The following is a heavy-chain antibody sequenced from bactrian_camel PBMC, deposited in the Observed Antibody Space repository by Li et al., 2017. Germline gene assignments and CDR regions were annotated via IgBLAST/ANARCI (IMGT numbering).Heavy chain of an antibody. CDR1: GFTFSNYA. Sequence: DVQLVESGGGLVQPGGSLRVSCAGSGFTFSNYAMSWVRQAQGKEREGVAAIYTDGGTTTYADAVKGRFTISRDNGKSTLYLQLNSLKPEDTAMYYCAAAGRPWCAVLAGRRVGEEDNYWGQGTQVTVS. CDR3: AAAGRPWCAVLAGRRVGEEDNY. J-gene: IGHJ4*01. D-gene: IGHD1*01. CDR2: IYTDGGTT. V-gene: IGHV3S42*01.